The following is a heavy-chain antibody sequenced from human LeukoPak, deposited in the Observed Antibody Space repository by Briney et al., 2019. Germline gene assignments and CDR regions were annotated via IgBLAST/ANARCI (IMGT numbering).Heavy chain of an antibody. CDR2: ISSSGNDV. Sequence: GGSLRLSCAASGFTFSDYYMTWIRQPPGKGLEWVSTISSSGNDVYTADPVKGRLTISRDNANDSVLLQINTLRADDTVIYYCARSNDYANYGGRGFLDHWGQGALVTVSS. V-gene: IGHV3-11*01. CDR3: ARSNDYANYGGRGFLDH. D-gene: IGHD4-17*01. J-gene: IGHJ4*02. CDR1: GFTFSDYY.